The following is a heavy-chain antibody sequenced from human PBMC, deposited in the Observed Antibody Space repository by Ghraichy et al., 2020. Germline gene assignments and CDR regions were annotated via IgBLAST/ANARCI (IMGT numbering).Heavy chain of an antibody. Sequence: SQTLSLTCTVSGGSISSYYWSWIRQPPGKGLEWIGYIYYSGRTNYNPSLKSRVTISVDTSKNQFSLKLSSVTAADTAVYYCARHSSGRYDAFDIWGQGTMVTVSS. D-gene: IGHD6-19*01. V-gene: IGHV4-59*01. CDR1: GGSISSYY. CDR3: ARHSSGRYDAFDI. J-gene: IGHJ3*02. CDR2: IYYSGRT.